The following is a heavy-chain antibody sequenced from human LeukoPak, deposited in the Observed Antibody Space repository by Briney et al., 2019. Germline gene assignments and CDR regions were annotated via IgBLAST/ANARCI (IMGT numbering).Heavy chain of an antibody. CDR1: GFSFSNNW. Sequence: GTLSLTCAASGFSFSNNWTHWIRQIPGKGLVWVSHINPDGSNIKYADSVKGRFTISRDNAKNSLYLQMNSLRAEDTAVYSCARPPHAYGFDMWGQGTMVTVSS. J-gene: IGHJ3*02. CDR2: INPDGSNI. V-gene: IGHV3-74*01. CDR3: ARPPHAYGFDM.